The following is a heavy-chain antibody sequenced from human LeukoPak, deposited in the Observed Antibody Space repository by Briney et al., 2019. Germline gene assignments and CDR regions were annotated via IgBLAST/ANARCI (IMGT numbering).Heavy chain of an antibody. V-gene: IGHV1-46*01. CDR3: ARALYYYDSSGSLDY. CDR1: GYTFTSYY. CDR2: INPSGGST. J-gene: IGHJ4*02. D-gene: IGHD3-22*01. Sequence: ASVKVSCKASGYTFTSYYMHWVRQAPGQGLEWMGIINPSGGSTSYAQKFQGGVTMTRDTSTSTDYMELSSLRSEDTAVYYCARALYYYDSSGSLDYWGQGTLVTVSS.